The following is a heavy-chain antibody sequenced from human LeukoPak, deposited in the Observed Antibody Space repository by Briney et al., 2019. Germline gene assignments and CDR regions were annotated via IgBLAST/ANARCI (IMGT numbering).Heavy chain of an antibody. V-gene: IGHV3-23*01. Sequence: GGSLRLSCAASGFTFSNAWMSWVRQAPGKGLEWVSVISGDGGTTHYADSVKGRFTISRDNSKNTLYLQWNSLRAEDTAVYYCVREASTLDYWGQGTLVTVSS. CDR3: VREASTLDY. CDR1: GFTFSNAW. J-gene: IGHJ4*02. CDR2: ISGDGGTT.